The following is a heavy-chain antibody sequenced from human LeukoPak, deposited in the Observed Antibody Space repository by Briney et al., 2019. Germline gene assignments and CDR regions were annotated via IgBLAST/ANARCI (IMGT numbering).Heavy chain of an antibody. CDR3: ARDPGYSSSWYDY. CDR1: GFTFSNYG. Sequence: TGGSLRLSCAASGFTFSNYGMHWVRQAPGKGLEWVANIKQDGSEKYYVDSVKGRFTISRDNAKNSLYLQMNSLRAEDTAVYYCARDPGYSSSWYDYWGQGTLVTVSS. CDR2: IKQDGSEK. V-gene: IGHV3-7*01. J-gene: IGHJ4*02. D-gene: IGHD6-13*01.